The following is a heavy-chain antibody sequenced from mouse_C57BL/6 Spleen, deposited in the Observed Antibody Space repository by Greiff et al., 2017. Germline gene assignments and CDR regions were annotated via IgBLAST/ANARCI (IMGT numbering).Heavy chain of an antibody. CDR3: ARYTEDWYYFDY. CDR2: IRTKANGYTT. J-gene: IGHJ2*01. D-gene: IGHD4-1*01. Sequence: DVLLVESGGGLVQPGGSLSLSCAASGFTFTDYYMSWVRQPPGKGLEWLGFIRTKANGYTTEYSASVKGRFTISRYNSQSILFLRMNALRAEDIATYYCARYTEDWYYFDYWGQGTTLTVSS. CDR1: GFTFTDYY. V-gene: IGHV7-3*01.